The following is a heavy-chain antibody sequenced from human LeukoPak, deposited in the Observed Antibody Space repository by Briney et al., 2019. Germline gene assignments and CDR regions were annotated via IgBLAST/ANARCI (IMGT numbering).Heavy chain of an antibody. Sequence: ESGGSLRLSCAASGFTFSSYSMNWVRQAPGKGLEWVAVIWYDGSNKYYADSVKGRFTISRDNSKNTLYLQMNSLRAEDTAVYYCAKDPDSYGSGSHFDYWGQGTLVTVSS. CDR2: IWYDGSNK. J-gene: IGHJ4*02. CDR3: AKDPDSYGSGSHFDY. V-gene: IGHV3-33*06. CDR1: GFTFSSYS. D-gene: IGHD3-10*01.